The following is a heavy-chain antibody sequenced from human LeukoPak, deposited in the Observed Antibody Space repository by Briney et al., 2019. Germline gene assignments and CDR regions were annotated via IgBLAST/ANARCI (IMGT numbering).Heavy chain of an antibody. D-gene: IGHD3-22*01. CDR1: GGSFSGYY. Sequence: SETLSLTCAVYGGSFSGYYWSWIRQPPGKGLEWIGEINHSGSTNYNPSLKSRVTISVDTSKNQFSLKLSSVTAADTAMYSCTTAVTDYYDSSGYPDYWGQGTLVTVSS. J-gene: IGHJ4*02. CDR2: INHSGST. V-gene: IGHV4-34*01. CDR3: TTAVTDYYDSSGYPDY.